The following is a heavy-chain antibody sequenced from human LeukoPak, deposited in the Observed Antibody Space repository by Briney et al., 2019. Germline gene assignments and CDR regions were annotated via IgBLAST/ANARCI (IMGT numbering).Heavy chain of an antibody. Sequence: GGSLRLSCAASGITVSANYMSWVRQAPGKGLEWVSVIYGGGSTYYADSVKGRFTISRDSSKNTLYLQMNSLRAEDTAVYHCASWVSYYVGGSKNDAFDIWGQGTMVTVSS. CDR1: GITVSANY. V-gene: IGHV3-66*01. J-gene: IGHJ3*02. D-gene: IGHD3-16*01. CDR3: ASWVSYYVGGSKNDAFDI. CDR2: IYGGGST.